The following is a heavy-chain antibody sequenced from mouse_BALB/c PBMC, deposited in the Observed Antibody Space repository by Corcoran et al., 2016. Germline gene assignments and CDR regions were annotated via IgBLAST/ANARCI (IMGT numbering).Heavy chain of an antibody. J-gene: IGHJ2*01. V-gene: IGHV1-4*02. Sequence: QVQLQQSAAELARPGASVNTSCKASGYTVTRYTMHWVKQRSGQGLEWIGYINPSSGYTEYNQKFKDTTTLTADKSSSTAYMQLSSLTSEDSAVYCCARSWGNDFFDYWGQGTTLAVSS. CDR2: INPSSGYT. CDR3: ARSWGNDFFDY. D-gene: IGHD2-1*01. CDR1: GYTVTRYT.